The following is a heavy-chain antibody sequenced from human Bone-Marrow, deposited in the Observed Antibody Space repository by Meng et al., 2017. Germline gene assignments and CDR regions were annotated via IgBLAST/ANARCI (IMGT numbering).Heavy chain of an antibody. CDR3: AREARNGDFSYYFDY. J-gene: IGHJ4*02. Sequence: GSLRLSCTVSGYSISSGYYWGWIRQPPGKGLEWIGSIYHSGSTYYNPSLKSRVTISVDTSKNQFSLKLSSVTAADTAVYYCAREARNGDFSYYFDYWGQGTLVTVSS. D-gene: IGHD4-17*01. CDR2: IYHSGST. V-gene: IGHV4-38-2*02. CDR1: GYSISSGYY.